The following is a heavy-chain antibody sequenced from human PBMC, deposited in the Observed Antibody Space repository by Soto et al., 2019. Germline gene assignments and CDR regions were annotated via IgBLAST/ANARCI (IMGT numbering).Heavy chain of an antibody. CDR3: TSDRYPRFYHGSGSYPYY. D-gene: IGHD3-10*01. J-gene: IGHJ4*02. CDR1: GFTFSSFW. V-gene: IGHV3-7*03. Sequence: LRLSCAASGFTFSSFWTSWVRQAPGKGLEWVANIKTDGSETHYVDSVKGRFTISRDNPKTSLFLQMNSLRVEDTAVYFCTSDRYPRFYHGSGSYPYYWGQGTPVTVSS. CDR2: IKTDGSET.